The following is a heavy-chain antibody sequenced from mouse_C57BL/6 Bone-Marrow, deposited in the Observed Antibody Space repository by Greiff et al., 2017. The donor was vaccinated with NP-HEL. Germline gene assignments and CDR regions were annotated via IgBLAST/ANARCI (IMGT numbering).Heavy chain of an antibody. V-gene: IGHV1-15*01. J-gene: IGHJ2*01. CDR3: TRRGGYSYYFDY. CDR2: IDPETGGT. D-gene: IGHD2-3*01. CDR1: GYTFTDYE. Sequence: VQLVESGAELVRPGASVTLSCKASGYTFTDYEMHWVKQTPVHGLEWIGAIDPETGGTAYNQKFKGKAILTADKSSSTAYMELRSLTSEDSAVYYCTRRGGYSYYFDYWGQGTTLTVSS.